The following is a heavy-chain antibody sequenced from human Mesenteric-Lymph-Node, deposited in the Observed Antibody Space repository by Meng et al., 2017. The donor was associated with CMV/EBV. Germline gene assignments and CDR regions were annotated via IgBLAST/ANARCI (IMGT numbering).Heavy chain of an antibody. D-gene: IGHD3-3*01. J-gene: IGHJ6*02. CDR2: IYYSGST. CDR1: GGSISNNNYY. V-gene: IGHV4-39*07. CDR3: ARALKVLSGYYYHYYGMDV. Sequence: SETLSLTCTVSGGSISNNNYYWGWIRQPPGKGLEWIGSIYYSGSTYYNPSLMSRVTISVDTSKNQFSLKLSTVTAADTAVYYCARALKVLSGYYYHYYGMDVWGQGTTVTVSS.